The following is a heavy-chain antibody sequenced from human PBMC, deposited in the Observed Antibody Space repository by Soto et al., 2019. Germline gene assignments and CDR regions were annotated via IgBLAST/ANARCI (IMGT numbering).Heavy chain of an antibody. J-gene: IGHJ5*01. Sequence: EVQLMESGGGLVKPGGSLRLSCVASGFNFSDAWMNWVRQAPGKGLEWVGHVKTKADGGTTEYAASVKGRFIVSRDDSRNTLYLQMNSLKSEDTAMYYCTTLGPSWGHGTLVVVSS. CDR1: GFNFSDAW. CDR2: VKTKADGGTT. V-gene: IGHV3-15*07. CDR3: TTLGPS.